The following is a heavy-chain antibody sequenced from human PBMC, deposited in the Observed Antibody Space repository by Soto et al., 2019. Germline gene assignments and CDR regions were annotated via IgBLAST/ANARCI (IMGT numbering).Heavy chain of an antibody. Sequence: QVQLVESGGGLVKPGGSLRLSCAASGFRFSDYYMNWIRQAPGKGLEWVSYINTASTYTNYADFVKGRFTISRDNAKNSLYLQMNNLRAEDTAVYYCASWGYGSYYWGQGTLVTVSS. J-gene: IGHJ4*02. CDR1: GFRFSDYY. D-gene: IGHD3-10*01. V-gene: IGHV3-11*05. CDR2: INTASTYT. CDR3: ASWGYGSYY.